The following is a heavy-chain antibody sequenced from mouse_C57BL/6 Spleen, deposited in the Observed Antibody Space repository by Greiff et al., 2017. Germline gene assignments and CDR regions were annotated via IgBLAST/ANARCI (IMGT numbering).Heavy chain of an antibody. CDR3: ARRGDYYYGSSYVGFAY. CDR2: ILPGSGST. D-gene: IGHD1-1*01. CDR1: GYTFTGYW. J-gene: IGHJ3*01. V-gene: IGHV1-9*01. Sequence: VQLQQSGAELMKPGASVKLSCKATGYTFTGYWIEWVKQRPGHGLEWIGEILPGSGSTNYNEKFKGKATFTADTSSNTAYMQLSSLTTEDSAIYYCARRGDYYYGSSYVGFAYWGQGTLVTVSA.